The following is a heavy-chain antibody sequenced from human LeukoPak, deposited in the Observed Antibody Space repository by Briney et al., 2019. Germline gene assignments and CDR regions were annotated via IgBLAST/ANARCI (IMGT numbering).Heavy chain of an antibody. J-gene: IGHJ4*02. CDR1: GFTFSSYG. V-gene: IGHV3-30*18. CDR3: AKAIAARPGVDY. Sequence: GGSLRLSCAASGFTFSSYGMHWVRQAPGKGLEWVAVISYDGSNKYYADSVKGRFTISRDNSKNTLYLQMNSLRAEDTAVYYCAKAIAARPGVDYWGQGTLVTVSS. D-gene: IGHD6-6*01. CDR2: ISYDGSNK.